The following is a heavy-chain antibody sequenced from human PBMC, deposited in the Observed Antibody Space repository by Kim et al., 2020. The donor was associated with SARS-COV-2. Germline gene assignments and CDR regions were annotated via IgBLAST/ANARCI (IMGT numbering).Heavy chain of an antibody. CDR2: SRNKARSYTT. J-gene: IGHJ6*02. CDR3: ARGLSSVWPYYYYGMDV. Sequence: GGSLRLSCAASGFTFSDHYMDWVRQAPGKGLEWVGRSRNKARSYTTEYAASVKGRFTISRDDSKNSRYLQMNSLKTEDTAVYYCARGLSSVWPYYYYGMDVWGQGTTVTVSS. CDR1: GFTFSDHY. V-gene: IGHV3-72*01. D-gene: IGHD6-25*01.